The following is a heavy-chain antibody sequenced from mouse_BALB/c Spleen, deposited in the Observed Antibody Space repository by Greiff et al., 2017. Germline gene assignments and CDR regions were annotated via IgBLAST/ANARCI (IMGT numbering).Heavy chain of an antibody. D-gene: IGHD2-2*01. J-gene: IGHJ3*01. CDR2: IYPGDGDT. CDR1: GYTFTSYW. V-gene: IGHV1-87*01. Sequence: QVQLQQSGAELARPGASVKLSCKASGYTFTSYWMQWVKQRPGQGLEWIGAIYPGDGDTRYTQKFKGKATLTADKSSSTAYMQLSSLASEDSAVYYCARAPYGYEGFAYWGQGTLVTVSA. CDR3: ARAPYGYEGFAY.